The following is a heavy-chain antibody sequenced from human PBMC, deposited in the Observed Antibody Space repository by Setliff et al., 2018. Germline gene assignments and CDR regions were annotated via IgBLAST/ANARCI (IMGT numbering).Heavy chain of an antibody. CDR2: LHTSGST. Sequence: KPSETLSLTCAVSGGSISSGSYYWSWIRQPAGKGLERVGRLHTSGSTNYNPSLKGRVTISVDTSKNQFSLNLSSVTAADTAVYFCARDNTIVGATDYWGQGTLVTVSS. CDR1: GGSISSGSYY. CDR3: ARDNTIVGATDY. D-gene: IGHD1-26*01. J-gene: IGHJ4*02. V-gene: IGHV4-61*02.